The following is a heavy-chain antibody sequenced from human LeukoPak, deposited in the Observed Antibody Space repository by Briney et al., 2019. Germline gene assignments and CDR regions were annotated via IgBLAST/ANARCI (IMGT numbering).Heavy chain of an antibody. CDR1: GYTFTGYY. D-gene: IGHD2-15*01. V-gene: IGHV1-2*02. CDR3: ARGEGWAATYYFDY. J-gene: IGHJ4*02. Sequence: ASVKVSCKASGYTFTGYYMHWERQAPGQGLEWMGWINPNSGGTNYAQKFQGRVTMTRDTSISTAYMELSRLRSDDTAVYYCARGEGWAATYYFDYWGQGTLVTVSS. CDR2: INPNSGGT.